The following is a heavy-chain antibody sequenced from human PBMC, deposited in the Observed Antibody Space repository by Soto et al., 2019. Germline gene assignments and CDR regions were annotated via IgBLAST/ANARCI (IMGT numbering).Heavy chain of an antibody. J-gene: IGHJ4*02. CDR2: IYPGDSDT. CDR1: GYSFTSYW. D-gene: IGHD3-22*01. V-gene: IGHV5-51*01. CDR3: ASTYYYDSSGYSATFDY. Sequence: GESLKISCKGSGYSFTSYWIGWVRQIPWKGLEWMGIIYPGDSDTRYSPSFQGQVTISADKSISTAYLQWSSLKASDTAMYYCASTYYYDSSGYSATFDYWGQGTLVTVSS.